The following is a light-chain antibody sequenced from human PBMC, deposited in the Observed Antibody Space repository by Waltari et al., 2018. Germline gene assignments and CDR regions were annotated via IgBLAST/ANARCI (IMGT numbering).Light chain of an antibody. CDR1: SPTIGNNY. CDR3: GTWDSSLSAL. CDR2: DNN. V-gene: IGLV1-51*01. Sequence: QSVLTQPPSVSAAPGQKVTISCSGSSPTIGNNYVPWYQQLPGTAPKRLIYDNNKRPSGIPDRFSGSKSGTSATLGSTGLQTGDEADYYCGTWDSSLSALFGGGTKLTVL. J-gene: IGLJ2*01.